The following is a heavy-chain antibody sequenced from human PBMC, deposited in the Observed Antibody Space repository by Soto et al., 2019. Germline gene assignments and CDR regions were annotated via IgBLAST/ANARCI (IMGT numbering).Heavy chain of an antibody. J-gene: IGHJ5*02. CDR2: IDPSDSYA. D-gene: IGHD5-18*01. CDR1: GYSFSSFW. V-gene: IGHV5-10-1*01. CDR3: GRVRVDKAEGWFDP. Sequence: GESLKISCKVSGYSFSSFWITWVRQMPGKGLEWMGRIDPSDSYANYSPSFQGHVTFSADKSINTAYLQCSSLKASDTAMYYCGRVRVDKAEGWFDPWGQGTLVTVSS.